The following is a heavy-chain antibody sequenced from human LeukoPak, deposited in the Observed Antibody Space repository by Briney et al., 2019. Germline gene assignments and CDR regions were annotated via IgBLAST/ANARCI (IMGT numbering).Heavy chain of an antibody. J-gene: IGHJ5*02. D-gene: IGHD6-13*01. CDR2: ISGSGGST. CDR3: AKDVSAGIAADGFDP. V-gene: IGHV3-23*01. CDR1: GFTFSSYA. Sequence: GGSLRLSCAASGFTFSSYAMSWVRQAPGKGLEWVSAISGSGGSTYYADSVKGRFTISRDNSKNTLYLQMNSLRVEDTAVYYCAKDVSAGIAADGFDPWGQGTLVTVSS.